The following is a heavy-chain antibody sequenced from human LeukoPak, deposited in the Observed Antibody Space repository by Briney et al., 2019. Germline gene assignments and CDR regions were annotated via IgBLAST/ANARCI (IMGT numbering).Heavy chain of an antibody. CDR1: GFTVSSNY. CDR2: IWPDGSKK. V-gene: IGHV3-33*08. D-gene: IGHD6-25*01. Sequence: GGSLRLSCAASGFTVSSNYMSWVRQAPGKGLEWVAFIWPDGSKKYYADSVKGRFAISRENSKNTVYLQMNDLRPEDTALYFCAKISSSAESNFDYWGQGTLLTVSS. J-gene: IGHJ4*02. CDR3: AKISSSAESNFDY.